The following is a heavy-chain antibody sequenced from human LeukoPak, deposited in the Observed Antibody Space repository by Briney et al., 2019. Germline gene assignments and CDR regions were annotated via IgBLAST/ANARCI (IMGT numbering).Heavy chain of an antibody. Sequence: GKSLRLSCAASGFTFSGYAMHWVRQAPGKGLEWVAVISYDGSNKYYADSVKGRFTISRDNSKNTLYLQMSSLRSDDTAVYYCARDQGYSNYRYYYGMDVWGQGTTVTVSS. D-gene: IGHD4-11*01. CDR2: ISYDGSNK. J-gene: IGHJ6*02. CDR3: ARDQGYSNYRYYYGMDV. CDR1: GFTFSGYA. V-gene: IGHV3-30-3*01.